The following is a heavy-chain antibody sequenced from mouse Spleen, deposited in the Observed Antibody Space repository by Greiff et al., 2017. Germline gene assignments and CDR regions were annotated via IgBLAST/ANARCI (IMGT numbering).Heavy chain of an antibody. CDR3: ARHKDYRYDDYFDY. CDR1: GFTFSSYA. J-gene: IGHJ2*01. V-gene: IGHV5-9-3*01. D-gene: IGHD2-14*01. Sequence: EVHLVESGGGLVKPGGSLKLSCAASGFTFSSYAMSWVRQTPEKRLEWVATISSGGSYTYYPDSVKGRFTISRDNAKNTLYLQMSSLRSEDTAMYYCARHKDYRYDDYFDYWGQGTTLTVSS. CDR2: ISSGGSYT.